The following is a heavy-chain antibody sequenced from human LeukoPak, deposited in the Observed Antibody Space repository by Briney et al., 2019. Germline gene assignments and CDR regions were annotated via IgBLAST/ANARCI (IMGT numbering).Heavy chain of an antibody. Sequence: PGGSLRLSCAASGFTFSSYAMHWVRQAPGKGLEWVSVISYDGSNKYYADSVKGRFTISRDNSKNTLYLQMNSLRAEDTAVYYCARDQKPLVQLWLLPMDYWGQGTLVTVSS. CDR3: ARDQKPLVQLWLLPMDY. CDR2: ISYDGSNK. D-gene: IGHD5-18*01. CDR1: GFTFSSYA. V-gene: IGHV3-30-3*01. J-gene: IGHJ4*02.